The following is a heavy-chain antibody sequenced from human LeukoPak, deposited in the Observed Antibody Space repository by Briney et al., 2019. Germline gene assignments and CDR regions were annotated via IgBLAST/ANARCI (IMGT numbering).Heavy chain of an antibody. CDR2: IYTSGST. J-gene: IGHJ4*02. V-gene: IGHV4-4*09. CDR1: GGSISSYY. CDR3: ARVAWNYGVDY. Sequence: KPSETLSLTCTVSGGSISSYYWSWIRQPPGKGLEWIGYIYTSGSTNCNPSLKSRVTISVDTSKNQFSLKLSSVTAADTAVYYCARVAWNYGVDYWGQGTLVTVSS. D-gene: IGHD1-7*01.